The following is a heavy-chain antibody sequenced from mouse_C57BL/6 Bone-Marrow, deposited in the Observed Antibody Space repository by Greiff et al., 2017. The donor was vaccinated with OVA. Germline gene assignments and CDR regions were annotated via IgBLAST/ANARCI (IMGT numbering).Heavy chain of an antibody. Sequence: EVQRVESEGGLVQPGSSMKLSCTASGFTFSDYYMAWVRQVPEKGLEWVANINYDGSSTYYLDSLKSRFIISRDNAKNILYLQMSSLKSEDTATYYCARRVVSYGSRYGWYFDVWGTGTTVTVSS. V-gene: IGHV5-16*01. CDR3: ARRVVSYGSRYGWYFDV. CDR2: INYDGSST. J-gene: IGHJ1*03. CDR1: GFTFSDYY. D-gene: IGHD1-1*01.